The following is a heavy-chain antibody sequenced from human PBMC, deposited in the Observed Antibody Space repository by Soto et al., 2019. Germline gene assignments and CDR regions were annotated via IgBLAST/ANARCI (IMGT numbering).Heavy chain of an antibody. CDR3: ATIVGANDY. CDR2: IYSSGSA. CDR1: RGSIYTYS. V-gene: IGHV4-4*07. J-gene: IGHJ4*02. D-gene: IGHD1-26*01. Sequence: ETLSLSCTVPRGSIYTYSWTWIRQPAGKGLQWIGHIYSSGSANYSPSLKSRVSMSVDSSKNQISLKLSSVTAADKAVYYCATIVGANDYWGQGTLVTVSS.